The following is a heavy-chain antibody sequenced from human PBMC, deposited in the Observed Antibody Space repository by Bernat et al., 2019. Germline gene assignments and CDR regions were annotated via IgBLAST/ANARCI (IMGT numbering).Heavy chain of an antibody. CDR1: GLTFSSYA. V-gene: IGHV3-30-3*01. CDR2: ISYDGSNK. CDR3: ASLGYGDQSDY. Sequence: QVQLVESGGGVVQPGRSLRLSCAASGLTFSSYAMHWVRQAPGKGLEWVAVISYDGSNKYYADSVKGRFTISRDNSKNTLYLQMNSLRAEDTAVYYCASLGYGDQSDYWGQGTLVTVSS. J-gene: IGHJ4*02. D-gene: IGHD4-17*01.